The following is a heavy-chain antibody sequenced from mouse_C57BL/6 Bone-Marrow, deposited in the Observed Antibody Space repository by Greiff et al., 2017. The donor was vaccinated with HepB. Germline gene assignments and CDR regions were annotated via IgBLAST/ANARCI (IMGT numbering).Heavy chain of an antibody. CDR3: AKRFNYAMDY. J-gene: IGHJ4*01. D-gene: IGHD1-1*01. V-gene: IGHV1-4*01. CDR1: GYTFTSYT. Sequence: VQLQQSGAELARPGASVKMSCKASGYTFTSYTMHWVKQSPGQGLEWIGYINPSSGYTKYNQKFKDKATLTADKSSSTAYMQLSSLTSEDSAVYYCAKRFNYAMDYWGQGTSVTVSS. CDR2: INPSSGYT.